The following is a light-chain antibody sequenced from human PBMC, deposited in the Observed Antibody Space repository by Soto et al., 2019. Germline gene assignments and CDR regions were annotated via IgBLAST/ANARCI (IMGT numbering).Light chain of an antibody. V-gene: IGKV1-39*01. CDR3: QQLNSYPIT. CDR1: QSVSKY. J-gene: IGKJ5*01. Sequence: IQMTQSPSSLSASVGDRVTITCRASQSVSKYLNWYQQKPGKAPKLLIYAASSLQSGVPSRFSGSRSGTDFALTISSLQREDFATYYCQQLNSYPITFGQGTRLEIK. CDR2: AAS.